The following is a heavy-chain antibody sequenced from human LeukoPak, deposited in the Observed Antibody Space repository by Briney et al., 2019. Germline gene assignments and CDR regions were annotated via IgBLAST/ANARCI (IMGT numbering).Heavy chain of an antibody. V-gene: IGHV4-59*11. J-gene: IGHJ3*02. D-gene: IGHD3-22*01. Sequence: PSETLSLTCTVSGGSIGSHYWSWIRKPPGKGLEWIGYVFYSGTTNHNPSLKSRVTISVDTSKNQFSLKLSSVTAADTAVYYCARDYYDSRGEAFDIWGLGTMVTVSS. CDR2: VFYSGTT. CDR3: ARDYYDSRGEAFDI. CDR1: GGSIGSHY.